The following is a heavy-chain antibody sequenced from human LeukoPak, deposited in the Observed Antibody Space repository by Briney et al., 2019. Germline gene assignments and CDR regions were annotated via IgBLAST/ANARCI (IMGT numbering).Heavy chain of an antibody. CDR3: ARLAYGDYVGY. J-gene: IGHJ4*02. CDR2: IYYSGST. V-gene: IGHV4-39*01. CDR1: GGSISSSSYY. D-gene: IGHD4-17*01. Sequence: SSETLSLTCTVSGGSISSSSYYWGWIRQPPGKGLEWIGSIYYSGSTYYNPSLKSRVTISVDTSENQFSLKLSSVTAADTAVYYCARLAYGDYVGYWGQGTLVTVSS.